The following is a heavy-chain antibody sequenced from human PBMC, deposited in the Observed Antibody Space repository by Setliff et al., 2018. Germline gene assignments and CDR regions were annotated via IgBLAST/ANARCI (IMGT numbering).Heavy chain of an antibody. CDR3: ARDPAYGAFDI. CDR1: GFTFSSYK. V-gene: IGHV3-30*02. CDR2: ILYDGSNK. J-gene: IGHJ3*02. D-gene: IGHD3-16*01. Sequence: GGSLRLSCAASGFTFSSYKMHWVRQAPGKGLEWVAFILYDGSNKYYADSVKDRFSISRDNSKNTLYLQLNSLRAEDTAVYYCARDPAYGAFDIWGQGTMVTVSS.